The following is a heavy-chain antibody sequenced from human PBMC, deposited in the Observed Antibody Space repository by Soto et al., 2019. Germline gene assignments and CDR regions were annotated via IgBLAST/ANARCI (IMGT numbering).Heavy chain of an antibody. Sequence: PGGSLRLSCAASGFTFSSYSMSWVRQAPGKGLEWVSAISGSGGSTYYADSVKGRFTISRDNSKNTLYLQMNSLRAEDTAVYYCGVAAGDYYYYYMDVWGKGTTVTVSS. CDR2: ISGSGGST. CDR3: GVAAGDYYYYYMDV. D-gene: IGHD2-21*01. V-gene: IGHV3-23*01. J-gene: IGHJ6*03. CDR1: GFTFSSYS.